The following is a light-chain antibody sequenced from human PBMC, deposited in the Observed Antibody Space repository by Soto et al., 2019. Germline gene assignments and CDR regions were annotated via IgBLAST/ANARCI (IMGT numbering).Light chain of an antibody. J-gene: IGLJ1*01. CDR3: SSYVGSFIFV. CDR1: GHDIGAYNY. Sequence: QSALAQPTSVSGSPGQSITISCTGNGHDIGAYNYVSWYQQHPGKAPRLLIHGVRNRPPGIXSRFSDSKSGLTASLTIYGLQAEDQADYYCSSYVGSFIFVFGTGTKGTVL. V-gene: IGLV2-14*01. CDR2: GVR.